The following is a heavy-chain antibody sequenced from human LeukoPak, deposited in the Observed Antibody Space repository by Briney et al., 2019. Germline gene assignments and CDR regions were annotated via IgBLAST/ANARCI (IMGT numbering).Heavy chain of an antibody. CDR1: GFTVSSNY. CDR3: ARAPPMVGPDY. V-gene: IGHV3-66*01. CDR2: IYSGGST. Sequence: GGSLRLSCAASGFTVSSNYMSWVRQAPGKGVEWVSVIYSGGSTYYADSVKGRFTISRDNSKNTLYLQMNSLRAEDTAVYYCARAPPMVGPDYWGQGTLVTVSS. J-gene: IGHJ4*02. D-gene: IGHD2-15*01.